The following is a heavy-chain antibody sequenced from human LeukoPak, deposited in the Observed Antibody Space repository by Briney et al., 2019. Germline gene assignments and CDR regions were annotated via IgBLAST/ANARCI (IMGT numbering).Heavy chain of an antibody. CDR3: ASYNWNDGFFEY. Sequence: PGGSLRLSCAASEFIFSSYSMNWVRQAPGKGLEWVSYISSSSSTIYYADSVKGRFTISRDNAKNSLYLQMNSLRDEDTAVYYCASYNWNDGFFEYWGQGTLVTVSS. CDR2: ISSSSSTI. V-gene: IGHV3-48*02. CDR1: EFIFSSYS. D-gene: IGHD1-20*01. J-gene: IGHJ4*02.